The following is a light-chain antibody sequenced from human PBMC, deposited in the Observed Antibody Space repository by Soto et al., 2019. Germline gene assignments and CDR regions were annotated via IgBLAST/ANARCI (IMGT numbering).Light chain of an antibody. CDR2: GAS. CDR1: QSVSSSY. CDR3: QQYGSSPRT. Sequence: EIVLTQSPGTLSLSPGERATLSCRASQSVSSSYLAWYQQKPGQAPRLLIYGASSRAPGIPDRFSGSGSGTDFPLTISRLEPEDFAVYYCQQYGSSPRTFVQGTKVEIK. V-gene: IGKV3-20*01. J-gene: IGKJ1*01.